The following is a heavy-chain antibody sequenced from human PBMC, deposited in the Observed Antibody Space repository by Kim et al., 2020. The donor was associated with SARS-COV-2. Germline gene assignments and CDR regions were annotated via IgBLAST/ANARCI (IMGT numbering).Heavy chain of an antibody. CDR3: ARNNGDYTGNRCYSDGMDV. CDR1: GGSLSRYL. CDR2: IYYTGGT. J-gene: IGHJ6*01. D-gene: IGHD4-17*01. V-gene: IGHV4-59*13. Sequence: SETLSLTCTVSGGSLSRYLWTWIRQPPGKGLEWVGHIYYTGGTDYSPSLRSRVTMSVDTSKNQFSLNLRSVTAADTAVYFCARNNGDYTGNRCYSDGMDV.